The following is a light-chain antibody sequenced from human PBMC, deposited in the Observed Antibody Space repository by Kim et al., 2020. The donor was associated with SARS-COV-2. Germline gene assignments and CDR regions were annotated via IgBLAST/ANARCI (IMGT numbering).Light chain of an antibody. V-gene: IGKV1-5*03. Sequence: DIQMTQSPSTLSASVGDRVTISCRASQSISSWLAWYQQKPGKAPNLLIYESSSLESGVPSRFSGSGSGSEGTITISILQPHGLTTYYCQQYKRSPHTFG. J-gene: IGKJ3*01. CDR2: ESS. CDR3: QQYKRSPHT. CDR1: QSISSW.